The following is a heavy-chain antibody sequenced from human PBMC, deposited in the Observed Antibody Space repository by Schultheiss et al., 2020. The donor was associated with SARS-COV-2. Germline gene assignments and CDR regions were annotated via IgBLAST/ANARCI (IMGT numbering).Heavy chain of an antibody. V-gene: IGHV4-59*12. Sequence: SETLSLTCTVSGGSISSYYWNWIRQPPGKGLEWIGEINHSGSTNYNPSLKSRVTISVDTSKNQFSLKLTSVTAADTAVYYCAREDYYYGMNVWGQGTAVTVSS. CDR2: INHSGST. CDR1: GGSISSYY. J-gene: IGHJ6*02. CDR3: AREDYYYGMNV.